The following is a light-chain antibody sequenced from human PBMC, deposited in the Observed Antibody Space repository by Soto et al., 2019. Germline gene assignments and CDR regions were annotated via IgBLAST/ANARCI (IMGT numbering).Light chain of an antibody. V-gene: IGLV2-14*01. CDR1: SSDVGGYNY. Sequence: QSALTQPASVSGSPGQSISISCTGTSSDVGGYNYVSWYQQHPGKAPKLMIYEVSNRPSGVSNRFSGSKSGNTASLTISGLPAEDEADYYCSSKRSHTPVVFGTGTKLTVL. CDR3: SSKRSHTPVV. J-gene: IGLJ1*01. CDR2: EVS.